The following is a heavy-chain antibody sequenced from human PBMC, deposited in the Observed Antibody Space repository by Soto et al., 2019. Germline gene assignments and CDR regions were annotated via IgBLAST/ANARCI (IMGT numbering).Heavy chain of an antibody. V-gene: IGHV4-30-2*01. Sequence: SETLSLTCAVSGGSISSGGYSWSWIRQPPGKGLEWIGYIYHSGSTYYNPSLKSRVTISVDRSKNQFSLKLSSVTAADTAVYYCARVLQSRAGTWFDPWGQGTLVTVSS. CDR3: ARVLQSRAGTWFDP. D-gene: IGHD1-1*01. J-gene: IGHJ5*02. CDR1: GGSISSGGYS. CDR2: IYHSGST.